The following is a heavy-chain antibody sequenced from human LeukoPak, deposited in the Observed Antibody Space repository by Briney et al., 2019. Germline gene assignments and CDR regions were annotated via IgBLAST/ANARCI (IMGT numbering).Heavy chain of an antibody. J-gene: IGHJ3*02. D-gene: IGHD3-3*01. CDR2: ISYDGSNK. CDR1: GFTFSSYG. CDR3: ARGSNDFWSGYYTGNDAFDI. V-gene: IGHV3-30*03. Sequence: PGGSLRLSCAASGFTFSSYGMHWVRQAPGKGLEWVAVISYDGSNKYYADSVKGRFTISRDNSKNTLYLQMNSLRAEDTAVYYCARGSNDFWSGYYTGNDAFDIWGQGTMVTVSS.